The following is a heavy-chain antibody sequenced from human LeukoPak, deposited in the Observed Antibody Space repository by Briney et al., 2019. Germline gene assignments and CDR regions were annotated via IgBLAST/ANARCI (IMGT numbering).Heavy chain of an antibody. J-gene: IGHJ5*02. Sequence: PSETLSLTCTVSGGSITSNYWSWIRQPPGKGLEWIGYIYYSGSTSYNPSLKSRVTISVDTSKNQCSLQLRAVTAADTAVYYCARELKQGRRAGATDNWFDPWGQGTLVTVSS. D-gene: IGHD1-14*01. V-gene: IGHV4-59*01. CDR2: IYYSGST. CDR3: ARELKQGRRAGATDNWFDP. CDR1: GGSITSNY.